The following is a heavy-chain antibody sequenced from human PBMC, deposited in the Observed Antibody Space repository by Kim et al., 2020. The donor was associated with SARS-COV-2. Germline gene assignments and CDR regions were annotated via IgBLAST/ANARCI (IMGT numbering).Heavy chain of an antibody. Sequence: SETLSLTCAVYGGSFSGYYWSWIRQPPGKGLEWIGEINHSGSTNYNPSLKSRVTISVDTSKNQFSLKLSSVTAADTAVYYCASMLLVVAATNYYYYGMDVWGQGTTVTVSS. CDR1: GGSFSGYY. V-gene: IGHV4-34*01. J-gene: IGHJ6*02. CDR3: ASMLLVVAATNYYYYGMDV. CDR2: INHSGST. D-gene: IGHD2-15*01.